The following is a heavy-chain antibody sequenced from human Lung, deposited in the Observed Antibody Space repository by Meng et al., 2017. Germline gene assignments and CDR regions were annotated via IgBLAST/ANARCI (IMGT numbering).Heavy chain of an antibody. CDR3: VRSSGWVRTGFDP. D-gene: IGHD6-19*01. J-gene: IGHJ5*02. Sequence: QPQLQESGPGLVKPSEGLSLTCSVSGGPISTSGYYWGWLRQPPGKGLEWIGGIGHSGITYYTPSIKSRVTVSIDTSKSQFSLKLTSVTAADTAVYYCVRSSGWVRTGFDPWGQGTLVTVSS. CDR1: GGPISTSGYY. V-gene: IGHV4-39*01. CDR2: IGHSGIT.